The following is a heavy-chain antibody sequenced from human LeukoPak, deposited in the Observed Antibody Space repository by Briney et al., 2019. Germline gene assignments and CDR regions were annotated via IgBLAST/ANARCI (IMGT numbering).Heavy chain of an antibody. Sequence: PGRSLRLSCAASGFTFDDYAMHWVRQAPGKGLEWVSGISWNSGSIGYADSVKGRFTITRDNAKNSLYLQVNSLRAEDMALYYCAKDSSGYPYYMDVWGKGTTVTVSS. CDR3: AKDSSGYPYYMDV. J-gene: IGHJ6*03. CDR1: GFTFDDYA. V-gene: IGHV3-9*03. D-gene: IGHD5-12*01. CDR2: ISWNSGSI.